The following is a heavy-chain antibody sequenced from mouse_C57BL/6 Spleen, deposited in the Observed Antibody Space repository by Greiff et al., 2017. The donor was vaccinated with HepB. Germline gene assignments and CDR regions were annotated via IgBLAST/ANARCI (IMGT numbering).Heavy chain of an antibody. CDR1: GYTFTDYY. J-gene: IGHJ2*01. V-gene: IGHV1-26*01. CDR2: INPNNGGT. Sequence: VQLQQSGPELVKPGASVKISCKASGYTFTDYYMNWVKQSHGKSLEWIGDINPNNGGTSYNQKFKGKATLTVDKSSSTAYMELRSLTSEDSAVYYCASWPFDYWGQGTTLTVSS. CDR3: ASWPFDY.